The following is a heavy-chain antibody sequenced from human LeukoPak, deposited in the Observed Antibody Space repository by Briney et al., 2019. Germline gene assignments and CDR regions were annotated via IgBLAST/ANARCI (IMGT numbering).Heavy chain of an antibody. CDR3: ARFDSSGYYYLVGYFDY. D-gene: IGHD3-22*01. J-gene: IGHJ4*02. CDR1: GFTFDDYA. CDR2: ISWNSGSI. Sequence: GGSLRLSCAASGFTFDDYAMHWVRQAPGKGLEWVSGISWNSGSIGYADSVKGRFTISRDNAKNSLYLQMNSLRAEDTAVYYCARFDSSGYYYLVGYFDYWGQGTLVTVSS. V-gene: IGHV3-9*01.